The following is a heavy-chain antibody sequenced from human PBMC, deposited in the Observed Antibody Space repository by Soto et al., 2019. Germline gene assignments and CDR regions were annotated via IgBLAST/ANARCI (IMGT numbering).Heavy chain of an antibody. J-gene: IGHJ4*02. Sequence: SETLSLTCTVSGGSISSSSYYWGWIRQPPGKGLEWIGSIYYSGSTSYNPSLKSRVTISVDTSKNQFSLKLSSVTAADTAVYYCATLLLSLWAPHQLVQDPFDYWGQGTLVTVSS. CDR3: ATLLLSLWAPHQLVQDPFDY. CDR2: IYYSGST. D-gene: IGHD2-2*01. V-gene: IGHV4-39*01. CDR1: GGSISSSSYY.